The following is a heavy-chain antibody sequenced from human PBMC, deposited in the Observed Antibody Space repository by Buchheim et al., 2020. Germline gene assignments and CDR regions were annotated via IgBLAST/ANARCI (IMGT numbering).Heavy chain of an antibody. J-gene: IGHJ6*02. CDR3: ARVGTMVQGVIIYYYGMDV. CDR1: GFTFSSYW. D-gene: IGHD3-10*01. V-gene: IGHV3-7*01. CDR2: IKQDGSET. Sequence: EVQLVESGGGLVQPGGSLRLSCAASGFTFSSYWMSWVRQAPGKGLEWVANIKQDGSETYYVDSVKGRFTISRDNAKNSMYLQMNSLRAEDTAVYYCARVGTMVQGVIIYYYGMDVWGQGTT.